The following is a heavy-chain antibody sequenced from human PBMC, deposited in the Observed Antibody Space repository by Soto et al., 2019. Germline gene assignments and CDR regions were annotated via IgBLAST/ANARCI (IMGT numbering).Heavy chain of an antibody. CDR2: ISGSGGST. J-gene: IGHJ6*02. D-gene: IGHD2-2*01. CDR1: GFTFSSYA. Sequence: GGSLRLSCAASGFTFSSYAMSWARQAPGKGLEWVSAISGSGGSTYYADSVKGRFTISRDNSKNTLYLQMNSLRAEDTAVYYCAKTIKAIVVVPAAKDYGMDVWGQGTTVTVSS. V-gene: IGHV3-23*01. CDR3: AKTIKAIVVVPAAKDYGMDV.